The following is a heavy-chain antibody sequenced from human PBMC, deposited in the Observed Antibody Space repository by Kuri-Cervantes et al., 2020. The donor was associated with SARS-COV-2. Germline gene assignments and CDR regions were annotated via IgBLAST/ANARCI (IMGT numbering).Heavy chain of an antibody. CDR2: IIPIFGTA. V-gene: IGHV1-69*13. J-gene: IGHJ4*02. CDR3: ARDLVATTLYFDY. CDR1: GYTFTSSG. Sequence: SVKVSCKASGYTFTSSGISWVRQAPGQGLEWMGGIIPIFGTANYAQKFQGRVTITADESTSTAYMELRSLRSDDTAVYYCARDLVATTLYFDYWGQGTLVTVSS. D-gene: IGHD5-12*01.